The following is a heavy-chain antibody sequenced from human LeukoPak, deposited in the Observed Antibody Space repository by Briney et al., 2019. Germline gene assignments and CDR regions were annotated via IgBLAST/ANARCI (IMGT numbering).Heavy chain of an antibody. J-gene: IGHJ6*03. V-gene: IGHV4-38-2*02. Sequence: SETLSLTCTVSAYSISTGYYWGWIRQPPGKGLQWIGSIYHSGSTYYNPSLKSRVTISVDTSKNQFSLKLSSVTAADTAVYYCARGSADGGNYLGYFYYYYMDVWGKGTTVTVSS. CDR2: IYHSGST. CDR3: ARGSADGGNYLGYFYYYYMDV. CDR1: AYSISTGYY. D-gene: IGHD1-26*01.